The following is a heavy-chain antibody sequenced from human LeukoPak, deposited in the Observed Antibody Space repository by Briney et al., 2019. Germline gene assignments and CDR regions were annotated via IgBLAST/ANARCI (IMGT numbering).Heavy chain of an antibody. V-gene: IGHV1-18*04. J-gene: IGHJ3*02. CDR1: GYTFTSYG. CDR3: ARDGPPMVRGVITAFDI. CDR2: ISAYNGNT. Sequence: ASVKVSCKASGYTFTSYGISWVQQAPGQGLEWMGWISAYNGNTNYAQKLQGRVTMTTDTSTSTAYMELRSLRSDDTAVYYCARDGPPMVRGVITAFDIWGQGTMVTVSS. D-gene: IGHD3-10*01.